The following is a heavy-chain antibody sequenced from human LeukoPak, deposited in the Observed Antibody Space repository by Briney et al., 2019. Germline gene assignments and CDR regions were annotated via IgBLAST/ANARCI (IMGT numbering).Heavy chain of an antibody. J-gene: IGHJ6*03. CDR2: LGRRGYA. Sequence: SDTLSLTCAVHGQPLGTYSSSCIRQTPGKGLEWIGALGRRGYASHNPSLRSRVTLSVDAYNDQFSLTLRSVTAGDTGLYFCARPRIGLRRYYYVDVWGKGTRVSVTS. CDR1: GQPLGTYS. CDR3: ARPRIGLRRYYYVDV. V-gene: IGHV4-34*01. D-gene: IGHD2/OR15-2a*01.